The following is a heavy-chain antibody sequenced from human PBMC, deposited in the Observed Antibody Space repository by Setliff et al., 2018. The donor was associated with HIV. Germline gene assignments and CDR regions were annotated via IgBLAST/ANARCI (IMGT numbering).Heavy chain of an antibody. CDR3: ARSSRGSLRDLDY. Sequence: SETLSLTCTVSDGSISNYYWSWIRQPPGKGLEWIGCGYYSGITHYDPSLKSRVSISVDASKNQFSLRLNSVTVADTAVYFRARSSRGSLRDLDYWGPGALVTVSS. V-gene: IGHV4-59*08. D-gene: IGHD2-21*02. J-gene: IGHJ4*02. CDR1: DGSISNYY. CDR2: GYYSGIT.